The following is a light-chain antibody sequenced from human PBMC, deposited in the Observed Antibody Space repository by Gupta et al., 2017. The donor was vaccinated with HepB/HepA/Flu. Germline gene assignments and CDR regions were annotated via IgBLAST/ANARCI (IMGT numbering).Light chain of an antibody. V-gene: IGKV3-11*01. CDR1: RSVSRY. CDR3: HQRSTWPGS. Sequence: EIVLTQSPVILSLSPGEGATLSCRASRSVSRYLAWYQHKPGQAPRLLIYDASNRATGIPARFSGSGSGADFTLTITSQEPEDFAVYYCHQRSTWPGSFGQGTKVEIK. CDR2: DAS. J-gene: IGKJ2*04.